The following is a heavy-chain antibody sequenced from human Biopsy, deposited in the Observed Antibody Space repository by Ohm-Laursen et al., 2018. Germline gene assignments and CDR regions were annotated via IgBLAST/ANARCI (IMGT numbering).Heavy chain of an antibody. CDR3: ARAVAGTGGVFDS. J-gene: IGHJ4*02. Sequence: GASVKVSCKASGGMFNSYTINWLRQAPGQGLEWMASINPSGGSTTYAQRFQGRLIMTRDTSTSSIYMELSSLRSEDTAIYFCARAVAGTGGVFDSWGQGTLVTVSS. D-gene: IGHD6-19*01. V-gene: IGHV1-46*02. CDR1: GGMFNSYT. CDR2: INPSGGST.